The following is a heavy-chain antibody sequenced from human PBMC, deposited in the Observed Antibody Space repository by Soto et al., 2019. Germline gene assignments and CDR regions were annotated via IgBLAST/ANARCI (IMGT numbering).Heavy chain of an antibody. Sequence: QVQLVQSGGEVKKPGASVKVSCKTSGYSFTTYGISWVRQAPGQGLEWMGWISGYNGNTNYAQKLQGRVTMATDTSTSTAYIELRSLRYDDTAVYYCAREGPAPYYYYGMDVWGQGSTVTVSS. CDR1: GYSFTTYG. CDR2: ISGYNGNT. CDR3: AREGPAPYYYYGMDV. J-gene: IGHJ6*02. V-gene: IGHV1-18*01.